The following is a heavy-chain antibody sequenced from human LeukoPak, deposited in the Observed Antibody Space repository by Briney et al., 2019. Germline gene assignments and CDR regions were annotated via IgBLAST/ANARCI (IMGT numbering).Heavy chain of an antibody. CDR3: ARGPYSSTWYFEYFQH. Sequence: SETLSLTCAVYGGSFSGYYWSWIRQPPGKGLEWIGEINHSGSTNYNPSLKSRITISVDTSKNQISLKLSSVTAADTAVYYCARGPYSSTWYFEYFQHWGQGTLVTVSS. CDR2: INHSGST. J-gene: IGHJ1*01. CDR1: GGSFSGYY. V-gene: IGHV4-34*01. D-gene: IGHD6-13*01.